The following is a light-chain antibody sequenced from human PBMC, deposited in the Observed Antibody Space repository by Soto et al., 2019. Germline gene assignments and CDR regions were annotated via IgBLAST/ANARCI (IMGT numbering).Light chain of an antibody. CDR1: QSVSSSY. Sequence: EIVLTQSPGTLSLSPGERATLSCRASQSVSSSYLAWYQQKPGQAPRLLIYGASSRATGIPDRFSGSGSGTEFTLTISRLEPEDFAVYYCHQYGSCPPTFGQGTKVDIK. CDR3: HQYGSCPPT. J-gene: IGKJ1*01. V-gene: IGKV3-20*01. CDR2: GAS.